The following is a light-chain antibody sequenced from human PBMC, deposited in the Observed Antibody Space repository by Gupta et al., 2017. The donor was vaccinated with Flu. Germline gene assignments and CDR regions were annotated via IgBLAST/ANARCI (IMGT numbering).Light chain of an antibody. Sequence: QSALTQPPSASGSPVQSVTISCTGTSSDVGGYNYVSWYQQHPGKAPKLMIYEVSKRPSGVPDRFSGSKSGNTASLTVSGRQAEDEADYYCSSYAGSNNLVFGGGTKLTVL. V-gene: IGLV2-8*01. CDR2: EVS. J-gene: IGLJ2*01. CDR1: SSDVGGYNY. CDR3: SSYAGSNNLV.